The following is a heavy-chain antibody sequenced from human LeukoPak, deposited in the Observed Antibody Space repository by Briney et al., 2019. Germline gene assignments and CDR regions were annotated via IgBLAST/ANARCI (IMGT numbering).Heavy chain of an antibody. Sequence: GASVNVSSTASGYTFTVYYMHWGRQAPGQGLEWMGWINPNSGGTNYAQKFQGRVTMTRDTSISTAYMELSRLRSDDMAVYYCARDSGDCSSTSCPEYYFDYWGQGTLVTVSS. D-gene: IGHD2-2*01. J-gene: IGHJ4*02. CDR2: INPNSGGT. V-gene: IGHV1-2*02. CDR1: GYTFTVYY. CDR3: ARDSGDCSSTSCPEYYFDY.